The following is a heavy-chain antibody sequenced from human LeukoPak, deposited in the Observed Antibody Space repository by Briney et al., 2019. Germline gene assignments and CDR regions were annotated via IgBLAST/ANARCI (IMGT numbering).Heavy chain of an antibody. CDR3: ARGATSIAAAGTDSGHYYYYYYMDV. J-gene: IGHJ6*03. V-gene: IGHV3-64*01. D-gene: IGHD6-13*01. Sequence: GGSLRLSCAASGFTFSSYAMHWVRQAPGKGLEYVSAISSNGGSTYYANSVKGRFTISRDNSKNTLYLQMGSLRAEDMAVYYCARGATSIAAAGTDSGHYYYYYYMDVWGKGTTVTVSS. CDR2: ISSNGGST. CDR1: GFTFSSYA.